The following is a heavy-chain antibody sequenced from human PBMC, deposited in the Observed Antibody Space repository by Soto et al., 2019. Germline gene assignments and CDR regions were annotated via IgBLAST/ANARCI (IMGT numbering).Heavy chain of an antibody. CDR3: ARDQRLDSYSSPLYLYFDS. Sequence: SETLSLTCTVSGGAINSYYWTWIRQPAGKGLEWIGRIYSSGSTKYNPSLQSRVTMSLDTSKNQFSLKLTSVTAADTAVYYCARDQRLDSYSSPLYLYFDSWGQGSLVTVSS. J-gene: IGHJ4*02. D-gene: IGHD6-19*01. V-gene: IGHV4-4*07. CDR2: IYSSGST. CDR1: GGAINSYY.